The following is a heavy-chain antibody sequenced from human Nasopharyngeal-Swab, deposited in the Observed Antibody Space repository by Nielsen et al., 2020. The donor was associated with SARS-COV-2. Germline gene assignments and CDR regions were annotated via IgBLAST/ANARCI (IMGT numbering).Heavy chain of an antibody. CDR3: ARGCVLTGPTCNYYGMDV. CDR1: GFTFSSYS. Sequence: GESLKISCAASGFTFSSYSMNWVRQAPGKGLEWVSSISSSSSYICYADSVKGRFTISRDNAKNSLYLQMNSLRAEDTAVYYCARGCVLTGPTCNYYGMDVWGQGTTVTVSS. J-gene: IGHJ6*02. D-gene: IGHD3-9*01. CDR2: ISSSSSYI. V-gene: IGHV3-21*01.